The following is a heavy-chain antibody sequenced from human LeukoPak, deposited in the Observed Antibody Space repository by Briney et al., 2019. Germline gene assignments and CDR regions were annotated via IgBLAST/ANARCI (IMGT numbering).Heavy chain of an antibody. V-gene: IGHV1-69*13. CDR3: ARGVPYYYGSGYYYYGMDV. J-gene: IGHJ6*02. CDR1: GYTFSSHG. D-gene: IGHD3-10*01. CDR2: IIPIFGTA. Sequence: ASVKVSCKASGYTFSSHGISWVRRAPGQGLEWMGGIIPIFGTANYAQKFQGRVTITADESTSTAYMELSSLRSEDTAVYYCARGVPYYYGSGYYYYGMDVWGQGTTVTVSS.